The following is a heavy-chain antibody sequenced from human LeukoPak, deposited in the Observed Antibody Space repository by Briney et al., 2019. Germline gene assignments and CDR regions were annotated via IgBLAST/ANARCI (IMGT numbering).Heavy chain of an antibody. Sequence: PGESLQISCKGSGSSFTSYWIGWVRQVPGKGLEWMGLIYPGDSDARYSPSFQGQVTISADKSITTAYLQWSSLKASDTAMYYCARHFGGSTSHAFDIWGQGTMVTVSS. D-gene: IGHD2-2*01. CDR3: ARHFGGSTSHAFDI. CDR2: IYPGDSDA. CDR1: GSSFTSYW. V-gene: IGHV5-51*01. J-gene: IGHJ3*02.